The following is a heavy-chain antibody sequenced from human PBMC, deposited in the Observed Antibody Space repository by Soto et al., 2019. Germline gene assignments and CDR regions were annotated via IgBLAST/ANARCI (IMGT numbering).Heavy chain of an antibody. CDR3: ARLRFQYSSSCYDAFDI. Sequence: SVKVSCKASVVTFSSYAISCVRQAPGQGLEWMGGIIPIFGTANYAQKFQGRVTITADESTSTAYMELSSLRSEDTAVYYCARLRFQYSSSCYDAFDIWGQGTMVTVSS. CDR1: VVTFSSYA. D-gene: IGHD6-13*01. J-gene: IGHJ3*02. V-gene: IGHV1-69*13. CDR2: IIPIFGTA.